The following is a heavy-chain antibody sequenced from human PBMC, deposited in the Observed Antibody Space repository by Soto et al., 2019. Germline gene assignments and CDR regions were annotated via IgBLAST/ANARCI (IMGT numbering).Heavy chain of an antibody. CDR1: GGSVSSGNYY. D-gene: IGHD2-15*01. V-gene: IGHV4-61*01. CDR3: ASALYCSGGSCSFDP. J-gene: IGHJ5*02. CDR2: IYYTGST. Sequence: SETLSLTCTVSGGSVSSGNYYWSWIRQPPGEGLEWIGFIYYTGSTSYNPSLKSRVTISMDTSKNQFSLKLTSVTAADTAVYYCASALYCSGGSCSFDPWGQGTLVTVSS.